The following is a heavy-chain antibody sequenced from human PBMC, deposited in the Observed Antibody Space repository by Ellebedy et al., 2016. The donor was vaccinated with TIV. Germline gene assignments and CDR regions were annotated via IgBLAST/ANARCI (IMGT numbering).Heavy chain of an antibody. CDR1: GGSISSYY. CDR2: IYTSGST. V-gene: IGHV4-4*07. D-gene: IGHD6-13*01. CDR3: ARDRGIAAAGNPLGFDP. Sequence: SETLSLTXTVSGGSISSYYWSWIRQPAGKGLEWIGRIYTSGSTNYNPSLKSRVTMSVDTSKNQFSLKLSPVTAADTAVYYCARDRGIAAAGNPLGFDPWGQGTLVTVSS. J-gene: IGHJ5*02.